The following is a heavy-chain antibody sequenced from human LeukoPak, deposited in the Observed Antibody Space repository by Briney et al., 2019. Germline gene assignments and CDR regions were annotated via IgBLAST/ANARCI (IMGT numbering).Heavy chain of an antibody. CDR1: GGSLSGYY. Sequence: PSETLSLTCAVYGGSLSGYYWSWIRQPPGKGLEWIGEINHSGSTNYNPSLKSRVTISVDTSKNQFSLKLSSVTAADTAVYYCARGYSSGWSYYYYMDVWGKGTTVTVSS. CDR2: INHSGST. V-gene: IGHV4-34*01. D-gene: IGHD6-19*01. J-gene: IGHJ6*03. CDR3: ARGYSSGWSYYYYMDV.